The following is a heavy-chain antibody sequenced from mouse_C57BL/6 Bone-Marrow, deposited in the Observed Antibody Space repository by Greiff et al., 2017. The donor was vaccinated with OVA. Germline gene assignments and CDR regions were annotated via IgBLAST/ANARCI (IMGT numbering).Heavy chain of an antibody. V-gene: IGHV14-4*01. Sequence: VQLKQSGAELVRPGASVKLSCTASGFNIKDDYMHWVKQRPEQGLEWIGWIDPENGDTEYASKFQGKATITADTSSNTAYLQLSSLTSEDTAVLYRNSNTSVVASHWYFGVWGTGTTVTVSS. D-gene: IGHD1-1*01. J-gene: IGHJ1*03. CDR2: IDPENGDT. CDR1: GFNIKDDY. CDR3: NSNTSVVASHWYFGV.